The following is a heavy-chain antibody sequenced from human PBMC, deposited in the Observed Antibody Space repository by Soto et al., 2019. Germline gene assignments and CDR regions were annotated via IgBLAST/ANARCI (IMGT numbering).Heavy chain of an antibody. Sequence: QVQLVQSGAEVKKPGASVKVSCKASGYTFTSYGISWVRQAPGQGLEWMGWISAYNGNTNYAQKLQGRVTMTTDTSTRTAYMELRSLRSDDTAVYYCARDIYYDSSGYYPPGYYYYGMDVWGQGTTVTVSS. D-gene: IGHD3-22*01. CDR1: GYTFTSYG. CDR3: ARDIYYDSSGYYPPGYYYYGMDV. J-gene: IGHJ6*02. V-gene: IGHV1-18*01. CDR2: ISAYNGNT.